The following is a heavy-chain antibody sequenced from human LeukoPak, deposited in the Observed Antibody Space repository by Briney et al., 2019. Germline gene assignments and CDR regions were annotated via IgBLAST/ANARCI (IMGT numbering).Heavy chain of an antibody. D-gene: IGHD6-13*01. V-gene: IGHV1-69*04. Sequence: SVKVSCKASGGTFSSYAISWVRQAPGQGLEWMGRIIPILGIANYAQKFQGRVTITADKSTSTAYMELSSLRSEDTAVYYCARDRNRSSRRVVGWFDPWGQGTLVTVSS. J-gene: IGHJ5*02. CDR2: IIPILGIA. CDR1: GGTFSSYA. CDR3: ARDRNRSSRRVVGWFDP.